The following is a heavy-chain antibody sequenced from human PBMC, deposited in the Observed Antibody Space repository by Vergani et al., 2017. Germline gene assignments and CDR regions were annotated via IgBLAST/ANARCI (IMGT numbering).Heavy chain of an antibody. J-gene: IGHJ6*02. CDR2: INPNSGGT. D-gene: IGHD2-21*02. CDR3: ARASYCGGDCYPAEYYYYGMDV. Sequence: QVQLVQSGAEVKKPGASVKVSCKASGYTFTGYYMHWVRQAPGQGLEWMGWINPNSGGTNYAQKFQGRVTMTRDTSISTAYMELSRLRSDDTAVYYCARASYCGGDCYPAEYYYYGMDVWSQGTTVTVSS. V-gene: IGHV1-2*02. CDR1: GYTFTGYY.